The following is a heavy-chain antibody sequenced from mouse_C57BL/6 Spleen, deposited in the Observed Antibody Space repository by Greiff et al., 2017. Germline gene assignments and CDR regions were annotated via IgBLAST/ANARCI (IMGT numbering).Heavy chain of an antibody. CDR1: GYTFTSYW. CDR3: ARSTTVAYGGYYCDY. Sequence: VQLQQPGAELVKPGASVKLSCKASGYTFTSYWMHWVKQRSGQGLEWIGMIHPNSGSTNYNEKFKSKATLTVDKSSSTAYMQLSSLKSEDSAVYYCARSTTVAYGGYYCDYWGQGTTLTVSS. D-gene: IGHD1-1*01. V-gene: IGHV1-64*01. J-gene: IGHJ2*01. CDR2: IHPNSGST.